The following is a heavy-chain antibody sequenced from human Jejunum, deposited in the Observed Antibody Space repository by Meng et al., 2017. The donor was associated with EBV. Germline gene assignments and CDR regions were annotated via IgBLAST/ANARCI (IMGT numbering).Heavy chain of an antibody. J-gene: IGHJ2*01. CDR3: AREGLVGDLRYFNL. CDR2: INPNSGGA. CDR1: AYTFAGYY. D-gene: IGHD3-16*01. V-gene: IGHV1-2*06. Sequence: QVERWQSGAEVKTPGASVKVSCKASAYTFAGYYMHWVRQAPGQGLEWMGRINPNSGGANYAQKFQGRVTMTRDTSISTAYMELSRLRSDDTAVYYCAREGLVGDLRYFNLWGRGTLVTVSS.